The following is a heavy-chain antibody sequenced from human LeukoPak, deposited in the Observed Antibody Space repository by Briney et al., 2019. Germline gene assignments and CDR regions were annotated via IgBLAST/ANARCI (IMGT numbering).Heavy chain of an antibody. Sequence: GGSLRLSCAASGFTFSSYAMHWVRQAPGKGLEWVAFIRYDGNNKYYADSVKGRFTISRDNSKNTLYLQMDSLRPEDTAVYYCAKTPATSNTFDIWGQGTMVTVSS. CDR2: IRYDGNNK. CDR3: AKTPATSNTFDI. V-gene: IGHV3-30*02. CDR1: GFTFSSYA. D-gene: IGHD1-1*01. J-gene: IGHJ3*02.